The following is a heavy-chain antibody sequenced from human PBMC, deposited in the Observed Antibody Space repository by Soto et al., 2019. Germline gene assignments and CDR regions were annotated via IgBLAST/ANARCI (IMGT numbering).Heavy chain of an antibody. Sequence: SETLSLTCTVSGGSIRNVYWSWIRQAPGKGLEWIGFIFHSGNAKYNPSLKSRVTISVDTSKNQFSLSLDSVTAADTAVYFCARAHAPTLPFDSWGQGTLVTVSS. CDR3: ARAHAPTLPFDS. J-gene: IGHJ4*01. CDR2: IFHSGNA. CDR1: GGSIRNVY. D-gene: IGHD2-15*01. V-gene: IGHV4-59*01.